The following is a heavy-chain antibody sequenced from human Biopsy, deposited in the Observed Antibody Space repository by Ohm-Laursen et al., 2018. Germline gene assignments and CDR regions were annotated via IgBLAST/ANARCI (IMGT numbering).Heavy chain of an antibody. D-gene: IGHD1-1*01. CDR3: AADINVWNVNY. J-gene: IGHJ4*02. Sequence: SVKVSCKLSGYTLNELSMHWVRQVPGKGLEWMGGFAPENGKTVYAQNFQARVSLTEDTSTDTAYMELRSLRSEDTAVYYCAADINVWNVNYWGQGTQVTVSS. CDR1: GYTLNELS. V-gene: IGHV1-24*01. CDR2: FAPENGKT.